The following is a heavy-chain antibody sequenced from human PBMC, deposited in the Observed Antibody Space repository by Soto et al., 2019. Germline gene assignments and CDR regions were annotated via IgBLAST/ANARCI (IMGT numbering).Heavy chain of an antibody. CDR2: VYTSGTT. CDR1: GDSINSYW. D-gene: IGHD1-26*01. CDR3: AREGRGSFYVDY. Sequence: SETLSLTCTVSGDSINSYWWSWIRQSAGKGLEWIGRVYTSGTTNYNPSLKSRVTMSVDTSRNQFSLKLTSVTAADTAIYYCAREGRGSFYVDYWGQGTLVTVSS. V-gene: IGHV4-4*07. J-gene: IGHJ4*02.